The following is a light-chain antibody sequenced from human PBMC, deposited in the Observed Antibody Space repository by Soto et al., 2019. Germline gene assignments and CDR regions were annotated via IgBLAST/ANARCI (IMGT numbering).Light chain of an antibody. CDR1: QSVSSSY. CDR2: GAS. Sequence: EIVLTQSPGTLSLSPGERATLSCRARQSVSSSYLAWYQQKPGQAPRLLIYGASSRATGIPDRFSGSGSGTDFTLTISRLEPEDFAVYYCQQYGSSPWGFGQGTKVEIK. J-gene: IGKJ1*01. CDR3: QQYGSSPWG. V-gene: IGKV3-20*01.